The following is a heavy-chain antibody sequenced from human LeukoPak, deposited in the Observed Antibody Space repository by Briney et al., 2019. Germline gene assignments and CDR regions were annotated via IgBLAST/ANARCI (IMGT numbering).Heavy chain of an antibody. V-gene: IGHV3-48*03. J-gene: IGHJ4*02. CDR3: ARKYCSSTSCLFDY. Sequence: GGSLRLSCAASGFTFNSYEMNWVRQAPGKGLEWVSYISTSGSPIYYADSVKGRFTISRDNAKNSLYLQMNSLRAEDTAVYYCARKYCSSTSCLFDYWGQGTLVTVSS. CDR1: GFTFNSYE. D-gene: IGHD2-2*01. CDR2: ISTSGSPI.